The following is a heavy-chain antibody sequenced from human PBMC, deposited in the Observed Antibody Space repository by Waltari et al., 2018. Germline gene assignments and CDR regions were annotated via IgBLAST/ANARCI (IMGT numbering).Heavy chain of an antibody. Sequence: QVQLQESGPGLVKPSETLSLTCTVSGGSISSSYWSWIRQPPGKGLEWIGYIYYSGSTNYNPSLKSRVTISVDTSKNQFSLKLSSVTAADTAVYYCAREGCSSTSCSEQNWFDPWGQGTLVTVSS. V-gene: IGHV4-59*01. CDR1: GGSISSSY. CDR3: AREGCSSTSCSEQNWFDP. D-gene: IGHD2-2*01. CDR2: IYYSGST. J-gene: IGHJ5*02.